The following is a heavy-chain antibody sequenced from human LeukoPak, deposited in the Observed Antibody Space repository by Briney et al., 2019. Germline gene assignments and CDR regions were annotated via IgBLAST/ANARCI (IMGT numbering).Heavy chain of an antibody. CDR2: IYYSGST. CDR1: GDSISSSSSY. V-gene: IGHV4-39*01. CDR3: ARMWSTDCSGGSCPHQPNY. D-gene: IGHD2-15*01. J-gene: IGHJ4*02. Sequence: PSETLSLTCTVSGDSISSSSSYWGWIRQPPGEGLEWIGSIYYSGSTYYNTSLKSRVTISVDTSKNQFSLKLSSVIAADTAVYYCARMWSTDCSGGSCPHQPNYWGQGTLVTVSS.